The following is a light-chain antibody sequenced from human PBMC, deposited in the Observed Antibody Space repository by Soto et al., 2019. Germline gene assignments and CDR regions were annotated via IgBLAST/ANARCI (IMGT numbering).Light chain of an antibody. Sequence: DIQLTQSPSFLSASVGDRVTITCRASQDISSYLAWYQQRPGKVPRFLTHSASTLQSVVPSRFSATGSGTTFTLTISSLQPEDIATYSCQQLNRFPRTFGQGTKVEV. CDR2: SAS. J-gene: IGKJ1*01. CDR3: QQLNRFPRT. CDR1: QDISSY. V-gene: IGKV1-9*01.